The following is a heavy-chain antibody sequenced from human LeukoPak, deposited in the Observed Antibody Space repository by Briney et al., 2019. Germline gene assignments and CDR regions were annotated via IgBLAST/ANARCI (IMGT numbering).Heavy chain of an antibody. J-gene: IGHJ5*02. V-gene: IGHV4-59*12. CDR2: IYYSGSP. CDR1: GGSTSSYY. Sequence: SETLSLTCTVSGGSTSSYYWSWIRQPPGKGLEWIGYIYYSGSPNYNPSLKSRVTISVDTSKNQFSLKLSSVTAADTAVYYCARDVSYSGSYWPDGFDPWGQGTLVTVSS. D-gene: IGHD1-26*01. CDR3: ARDVSYSGSYWPDGFDP.